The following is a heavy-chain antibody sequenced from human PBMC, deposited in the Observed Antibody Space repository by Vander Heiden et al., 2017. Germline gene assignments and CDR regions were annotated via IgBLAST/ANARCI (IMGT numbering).Heavy chain of an antibody. Sequence: EVQLVESGGVLVQPGRSLRLSCAASGFKFDDHAMQWVRHAPGKGMEWVSGISWNSDTKGYGDSVKGRFTISRDNAKNSLYLQMNSLRPEDTALYYCVKDIGAGGICDYGLDVWGQGTTVTVSS. V-gene: IGHV3-9*01. CDR1: GFKFDDHA. CDR3: VKDIGAGGICDYGLDV. CDR2: ISWNSDTK. J-gene: IGHJ6*02. D-gene: IGHD2-15*01.